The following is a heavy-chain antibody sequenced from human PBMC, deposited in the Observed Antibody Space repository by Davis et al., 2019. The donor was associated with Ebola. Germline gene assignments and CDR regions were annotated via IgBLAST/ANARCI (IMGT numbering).Heavy chain of an antibody. V-gene: IGHV1-3*01. D-gene: IGHD3-16*01. Sequence: AASVKVSCKASGYTFSRYAIHWVRQAPGQGLEWMGWINAGNGDTKYSQKFQGRVTVTRDTSASTVYMELSSLRSEDTAVYYCGREYDYVWGSYGGEYGMDVWGQGTTVTVSS. J-gene: IGHJ6*02. CDR2: INAGNGDT. CDR3: GREYDYVWGSYGGEYGMDV. CDR1: GYTFSRYA.